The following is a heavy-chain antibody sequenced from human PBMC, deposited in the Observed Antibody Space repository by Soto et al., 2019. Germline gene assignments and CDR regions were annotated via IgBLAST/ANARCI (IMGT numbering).Heavy chain of an antibody. V-gene: IGHV1-46*03. D-gene: IGHD1-1*01. CDR1: GYTFTSYY. J-gene: IGHJ4*02. CDR2: INPSGGST. Sequence: ASVKVSCKASGYTFTSYYMHWVLQAPGQGLEWMGIINPSGGSTSYAQKFQGRVTMTRDTSTSTVYMELSSLRSEDTAVYYCAVSEGTTGTTTLEWLLSTFDYWGQGTLVTVSS. CDR3: AVSEGTTGTTTLEWLLSTFDY.